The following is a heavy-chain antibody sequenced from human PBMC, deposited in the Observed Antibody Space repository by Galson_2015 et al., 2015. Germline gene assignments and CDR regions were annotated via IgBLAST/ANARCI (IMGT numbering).Heavy chain of an antibody. CDR3: ANINHDYRMTSY. CDR1: GFTFSSYA. V-gene: IGHV3-23*01. J-gene: IGHJ4*02. Sequence: SLRLSCAASGFTFSSYAMSWVRQAPGKGLEWVSAISGSGGSTYYADSVKGRFTISRDNSKNTLYLQMNSLRAEDTAVYYCANINHDYRMTSYWGQGTLVTVSS. CDR2: ISGSGGST. D-gene: IGHD4-11*01.